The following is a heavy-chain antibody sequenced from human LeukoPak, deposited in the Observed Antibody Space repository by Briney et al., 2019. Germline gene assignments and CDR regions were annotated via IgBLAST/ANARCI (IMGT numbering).Heavy chain of an antibody. J-gene: IGHJ4*02. CDR2: ISSASGSI. CDR1: GFTFSSYS. V-gene: IGHV3-48*04. Sequence: GGSLRLSCAASGFTFSSYSMNWVRQAPGKGLEWVSYISSASGSIYYADSVKGRFTISRDNAKNSLFLQMNSLRAEGTAVYYCARLPAYCSSTSCYYDYWGQGTLVTVSS. D-gene: IGHD2-2*01. CDR3: ARLPAYCSSTSCYYDY.